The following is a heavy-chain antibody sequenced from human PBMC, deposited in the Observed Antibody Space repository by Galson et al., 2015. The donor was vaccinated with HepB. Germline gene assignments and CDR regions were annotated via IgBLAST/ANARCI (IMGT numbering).Heavy chain of an antibody. CDR1: GYTFTSYD. J-gene: IGHJ2*01. D-gene: IGHD1-26*01. CDR3: ARGQEWELKDGGMDV. V-gene: IGHV1-8*01. Sequence: SVTVSCKDSGYTFTSYDINWVRQATGQGLEWMGWMNPNSGNTGYAQKFQGRVTMTRNTSISTAYMELSSLRSEDTAVYYCARGQEWELKDGGMDVWGRGTLVTVSS. CDR2: MNPNSGNT.